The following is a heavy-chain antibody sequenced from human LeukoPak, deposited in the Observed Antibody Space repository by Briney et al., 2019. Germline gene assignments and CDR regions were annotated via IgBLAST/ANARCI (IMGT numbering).Heavy chain of an antibody. CDR2: ISSSSSTL. J-gene: IGHJ4*02. V-gene: IGHV3-48*01. D-gene: IGHD3-22*01. Sequence: GGSLRLSCAASGFTFSIYSMNWVRQAPGKGLEWVSYISSSSSTLYYVDSVKGRFTIYRNGDENPLYLQMNSLSVEDTAVYDCARVDDRSGYQSDYWGQGTLVTGAS. CDR1: GFTFSIYS. CDR3: ARVDDRSGYQSDY.